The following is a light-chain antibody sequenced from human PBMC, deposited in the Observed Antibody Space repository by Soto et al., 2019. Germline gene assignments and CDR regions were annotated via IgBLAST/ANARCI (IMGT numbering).Light chain of an antibody. J-gene: IGLJ1*01. V-gene: IGLV2-14*01. CDR2: EVS. CDR1: SSDVGSYNY. CDR3: SSYTTRTTIYV. Sequence: QSSLTQPASVSGSPGQSITISCTGTSSDVGSYNYVSWYQLHPGKAPKLMIYEVSNRPSGVSNRFSGSKSGDTASLTISGLQAEDEADYYCSSYTTRTTIYVVGNGTKVTV.